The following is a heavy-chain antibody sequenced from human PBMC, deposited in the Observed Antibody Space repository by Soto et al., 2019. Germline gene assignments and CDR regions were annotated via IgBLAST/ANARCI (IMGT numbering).Heavy chain of an antibody. J-gene: IGHJ4*02. Sequence: QVQLQESGPGLVKPSETLSLTCTVSGASVSSGNYYWSWIRQPPGKGLECIGYISYSGSTNYNPSHKSRVTISIDTAKNQFSLKLSSVTAADTAVYYCVRGSGSYYAYWGQGTLVTVSS. CDR1: GASVSSGNYY. CDR2: ISYSGST. V-gene: IGHV4-61*01. D-gene: IGHD1-26*01. CDR3: VRGSGSYYAY.